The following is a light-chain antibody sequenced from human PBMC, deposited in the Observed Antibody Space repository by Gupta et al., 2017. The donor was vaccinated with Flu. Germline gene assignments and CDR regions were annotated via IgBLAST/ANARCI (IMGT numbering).Light chain of an antibody. CDR2: DAA. CDR3: QKYDGAPWT. CDR1: QAIGRS. Sequence: DMRSTQCPSSLSGAVGDRVTITCPASQAIGRSLAWYQQRPGKPPTVLIYDAACLRPGVPSRFSGSGAGTYFSLTISSLQPEDVGIYYCQKYDGAPWTFGQGTRVELK. J-gene: IGKJ1*01. V-gene: IGKV1-27*01.